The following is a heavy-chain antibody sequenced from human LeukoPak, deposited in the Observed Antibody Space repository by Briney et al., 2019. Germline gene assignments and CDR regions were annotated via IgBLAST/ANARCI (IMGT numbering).Heavy chain of an antibody. J-gene: IGHJ3*01. CDR1: GGSISSYY. Sequence: SETLSLTCTVSGGSISSYYWSWIRQPPGKGLEWIGYIYYSGSTNYNPSLKSRVTISVDTSKNQFSLKLSSVTAADTAVYYCARGYYDSSGYSNAFDHWGQGTMVIVSS. D-gene: IGHD3-22*01. CDR2: IYYSGST. CDR3: ARGYYDSSGYSNAFDH. V-gene: IGHV4-59*01.